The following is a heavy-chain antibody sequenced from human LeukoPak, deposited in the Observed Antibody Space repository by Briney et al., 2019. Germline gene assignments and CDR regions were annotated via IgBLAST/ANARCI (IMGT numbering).Heavy chain of an antibody. Sequence: ASVKVSCKASGYTFTGYYMHWVRQAPGQGREWMGWINPNSGGTNYAQKFQGRVTMTRDTSISTAYMELSRLRSDDTAVYYCARDRADCCGYPTHTFDSWGQGTLVTVSS. V-gene: IGHV1-2*02. CDR1: GYTFTGYY. D-gene: IGHD3-22*01. CDR3: ARDRADCCGYPTHTFDS. J-gene: IGHJ4*02. CDR2: INPNSGGT.